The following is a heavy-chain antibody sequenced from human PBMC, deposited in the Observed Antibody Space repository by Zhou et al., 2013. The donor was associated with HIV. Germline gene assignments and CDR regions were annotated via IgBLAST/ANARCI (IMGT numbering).Heavy chain of an antibody. J-gene: IGHJ4*02. D-gene: IGHD2-8*01. V-gene: IGHV1-69*14. CDR2: FIPLFGTT. CDR1: GGTFSNYP. CDR3: ARAGVSSGAFAS. Sequence: QVQLLQSGAEMKTPGSSVKVSCKASGGTFSNYPISWVRQAPGQGLQWMGGFIPLFGTTNYAQRFQGRVTITVDKSTSTTYMELRSLTSEDTAFYYCARAGVSSGAFASWGQGTLVTVSS.